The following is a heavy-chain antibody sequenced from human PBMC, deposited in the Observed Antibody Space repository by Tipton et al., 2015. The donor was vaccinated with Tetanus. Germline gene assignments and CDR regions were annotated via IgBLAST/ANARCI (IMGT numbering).Heavy chain of an antibody. D-gene: IGHD6-19*01. V-gene: IGHV5-10-1*01. CDR3: ARHLGTVAGSDY. CDR2: IDPIDSYT. J-gene: IGHJ4*02. CDR1: GYSFTTYW. Sequence: QLVQSGAEVKKPGESLTISCKGSGYSFTTYWITWARQMPGKGLEWMGRIDPIDSYTNYSPSFQGHITISADTSISTAYLQWSSLKASATAIYYCARHLGTVAGSDYWGQGTLVTVSS.